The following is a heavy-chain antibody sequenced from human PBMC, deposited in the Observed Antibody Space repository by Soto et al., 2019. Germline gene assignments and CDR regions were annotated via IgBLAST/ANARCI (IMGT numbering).Heavy chain of an antibody. D-gene: IGHD3-3*01. J-gene: IGHJ4*02. CDR2: ISAYNGNT. CDR1: GYTFTSYG. Sequence: QVQLVQSGAEVKKPGASVKVSCKASGYTFTSYGISWVRQAPGQGLEWMGWISAYNGNTNYAQKHQGRVTMTTDTSTSTAYMELRSLRSDDTAVYYCARVNEGITIFGVVIITPDYWGQGTLVTVSS. V-gene: IGHV1-18*01. CDR3: ARVNEGITIFGVVIITPDY.